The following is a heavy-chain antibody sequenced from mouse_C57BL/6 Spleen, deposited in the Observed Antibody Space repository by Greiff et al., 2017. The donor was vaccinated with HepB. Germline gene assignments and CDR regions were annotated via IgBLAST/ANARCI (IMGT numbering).Heavy chain of an antibody. J-gene: IGHJ3*01. D-gene: IGHD1-1*01. CDR1: GYTFTGYW. V-gene: IGHV1-9*01. CDR2: MLPGSGST. CDR3: AIPDDDGSSYIAY. Sequence: QVQLQQSGAELMKPGASVKLSCKATGYTFTGYWIEWVKQRPGHGLEWIGEMLPGSGSTNYNEKIKGKATFTADTSSNTAYMQLSSLTTEDSAIYYCAIPDDDGSSYIAYWGQGTLVTVSA.